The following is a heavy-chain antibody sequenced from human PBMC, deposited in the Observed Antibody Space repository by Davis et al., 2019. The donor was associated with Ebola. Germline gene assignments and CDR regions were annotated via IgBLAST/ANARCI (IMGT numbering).Heavy chain of an antibody. CDR1: GFTVSSNY. Sequence: PGGSLRLSCAASGFTVSSNYMSWVRQAPGKGLEWVSVIYSGGSTYYADSVKGRFTISRDNSKNTLYLQMNSLKTEDTAVYYCTTDMARFRSSWLFDYWGQGTLVTVSS. D-gene: IGHD6-13*01. CDR3: TTDMARFRSSWLFDY. J-gene: IGHJ4*02. CDR2: IYSGGST. V-gene: IGHV3-53*01.